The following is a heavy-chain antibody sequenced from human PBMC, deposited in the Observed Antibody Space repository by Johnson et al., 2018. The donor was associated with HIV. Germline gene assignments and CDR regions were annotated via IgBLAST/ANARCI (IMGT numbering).Heavy chain of an antibody. V-gene: IGHV3-66*01. J-gene: IGHJ3*02. Sequence: VQLVESGGGLVQPGGSLRLSCAASGFTVSNYYMTWVRQSPGKGLEWVSVIYSGGSTYYADSVKGSFTISREHSKNTLYLQMNSLRAEDTAVYYCARDPYYDFLTGPRDAFDIWGQGTMVTVSS. D-gene: IGHD3-9*01. CDR2: IYSGGST. CDR3: ARDPYYDFLTGPRDAFDI. CDR1: GFTVSNYY.